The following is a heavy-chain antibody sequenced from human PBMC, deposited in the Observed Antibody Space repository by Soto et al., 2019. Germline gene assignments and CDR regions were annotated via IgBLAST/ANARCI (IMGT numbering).Heavy chain of an antibody. CDR1: GYSFTSYW. D-gene: IGHD3-3*01. CDR3: AMAYYDFWSGYYTAPDAFDI. V-gene: IGHV5-10-1*01. J-gene: IGHJ3*02. Sequence: PGESLKISCKGSGYSFTSYWISWVRQMPGKGLEWMGRIDPGDSYTNYSPSFQGHVTISADKSISTAYLQWSSLKAPDTAMYYCAMAYYDFWSGYYTAPDAFDIWGQATMVTV. CDR2: IDPGDSYT.